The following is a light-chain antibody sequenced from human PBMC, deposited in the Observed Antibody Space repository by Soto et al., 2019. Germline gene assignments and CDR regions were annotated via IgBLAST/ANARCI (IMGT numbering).Light chain of an antibody. Sequence: EIVMTQSPATLSVFPGERATLSCRASQSVSSSLAWYQQKPGQAPRLLIYGTSSRATGIPDRFSGSGSGTDFTLTISRLEPEDFAVFYCQQYGSSITFGQGTRLEIK. CDR2: GTS. CDR1: QSVSSS. J-gene: IGKJ5*01. CDR3: QQYGSSIT. V-gene: IGKV3-20*01.